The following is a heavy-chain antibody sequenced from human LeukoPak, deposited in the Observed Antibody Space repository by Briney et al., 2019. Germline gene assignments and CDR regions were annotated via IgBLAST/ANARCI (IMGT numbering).Heavy chain of an antibody. CDR1: GYTFTNYG. CDR2: ISAYNGNT. Sequence: GASVKVSCKASGYTFTNYGITWVRQAPGHGLEWMGWISAYNGNTNYAQKLQGRVTMTTDTSTSTAYVELRNLRSDDTAVYYCARCYYDSSGYYIYWGQGSLVTVSS. J-gene: IGHJ4*02. V-gene: IGHV1-18*01. D-gene: IGHD3-22*01. CDR3: ARCYYDSSGYYIY.